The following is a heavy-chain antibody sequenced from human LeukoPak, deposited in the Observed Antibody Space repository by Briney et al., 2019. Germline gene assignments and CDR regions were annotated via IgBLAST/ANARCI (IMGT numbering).Heavy chain of an antibody. D-gene: IGHD3-10*01. CDR3: AREVGLFRYYFDY. CDR1: GFTFSSYE. J-gene: IGHJ4*02. CDR2: ISSSGSTI. Sequence: GGSLRLSCAASGFTFSSYEMNWVRQAPGKGLEWVSYISSSGSTIYYADSVKGRFTISRDNAKNSLYLQMNSLRAEDTAVYYCAREVGLFRYYFDYWGQGTLVTVSS. V-gene: IGHV3-48*03.